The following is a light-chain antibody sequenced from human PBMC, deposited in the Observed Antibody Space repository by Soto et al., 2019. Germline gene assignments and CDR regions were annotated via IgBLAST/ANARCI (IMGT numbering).Light chain of an antibody. CDR2: GAS. Sequence: EVVLTQSPGTLSLSPGERATLSCRASQSVAANYLAWYQQKRGQAPRLLIYGASSRATGIPDRFSGSGSGADFTLTISSLEPEDFAVYYCQQRSSWPITFGQGTKVDIK. J-gene: IGKJ1*01. V-gene: IGKV3D-20*02. CDR3: QQRSSWPIT. CDR1: QSVAANY.